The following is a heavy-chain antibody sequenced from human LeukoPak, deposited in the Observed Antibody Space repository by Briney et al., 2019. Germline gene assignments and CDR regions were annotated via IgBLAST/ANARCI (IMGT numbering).Heavy chain of an antibody. D-gene: IGHD2-2*01. Sequence: GASVKVSCKASGYTFTGSYIHWVRQAPGQGLEWMGRINPHNGDTIYTQKFQGRVTMTRDTSISTAYMELSRLRSDDTAVYYCAKNGLTSERGDYWGQGTLVTASS. CDR2: INPHNGDT. V-gene: IGHV1-2*06. CDR1: GYTFTGSY. CDR3: AKNGLTSERGDY. J-gene: IGHJ4*02.